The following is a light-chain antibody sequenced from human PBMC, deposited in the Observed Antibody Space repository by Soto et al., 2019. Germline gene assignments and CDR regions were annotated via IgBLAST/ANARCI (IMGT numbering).Light chain of an antibody. CDR2: AAS. CDR3: QQYGGSLT. Sequence: EIVLTQSPGTLSLSPGQRATLSCRASQRVSSSYFAWYQQKPGQAPRLLIFAASSRATGIPDRFSGSGSGTDFTLTISRLEPEDFAVYYCQQYGGSLTFGGGTKGEI. V-gene: IGKV3-20*01. CDR1: QRVSSSY. J-gene: IGKJ4*01.